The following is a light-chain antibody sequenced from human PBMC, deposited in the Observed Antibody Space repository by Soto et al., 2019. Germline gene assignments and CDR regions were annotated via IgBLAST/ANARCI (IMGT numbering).Light chain of an antibody. Sequence: EIVMTQSPATLSVSPGERATLSCRASQSVSSNLAWYQQKPGQAPRLLIYGASTRATGIPARFSGSGSGTEFTITISNLQSGDFAVYYCQQYNNWPFTFSPGTKGDIK. V-gene: IGKV3-15*01. J-gene: IGKJ3*01. CDR3: QQYNNWPFT. CDR2: GAS. CDR1: QSVSSN.